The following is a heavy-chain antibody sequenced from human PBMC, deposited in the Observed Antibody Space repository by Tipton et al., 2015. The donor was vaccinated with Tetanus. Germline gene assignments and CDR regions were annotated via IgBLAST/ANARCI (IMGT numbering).Heavy chain of an antibody. V-gene: IGHV4-59*01. CDR2: TYYTGST. D-gene: IGHD1-1*01. J-gene: IGHJ4*02. Sequence: TLSLTCTVSGGSISSYYWSWIRQPPGKGLEWIGYTYYTGSTNYNPSLKSRVTVSVDKSKNQLSLKLRSVTAADTAVYYCARRAGTSRFDYWGQGTLVTVSS. CDR1: GGSISSYY. CDR3: ARRAGTSRFDY.